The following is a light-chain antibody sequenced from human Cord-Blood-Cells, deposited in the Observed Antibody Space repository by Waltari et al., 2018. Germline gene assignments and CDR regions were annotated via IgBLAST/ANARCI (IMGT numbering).Light chain of an antibody. CDR2: DVS. V-gene: IGLV2-11*01. CDR1: SSDGGGYNY. Sequence: QSALTQPRSVSGSPGQSVTISCTGTSSDGGGYNYVSWYQQHPGKAPKLMIYDVSKRPSGVPYRFSGSKSGNTASLTISGLQAEDEADYYCCSYAGSVVFGGGTKLTVL. J-gene: IGLJ2*01. CDR3: CSYAGSVV.